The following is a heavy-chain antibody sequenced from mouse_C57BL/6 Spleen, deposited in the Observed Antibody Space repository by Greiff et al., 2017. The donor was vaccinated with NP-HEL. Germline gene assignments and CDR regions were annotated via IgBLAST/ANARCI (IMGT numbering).Heavy chain of an antibody. D-gene: IGHD2-2*01. CDR2: IDPETGGT. Sequence: QVQLQQSGAELVRPGASVTLSCKASGYTFTDYEMHWVKQTPVHGLEWIGAIDPETGGTAYNQKFKGKAILTADKSSSTAYMELRSLTSEDSAVYYSTTTMVTTTVYYCDYWGQGTTLTVSS. J-gene: IGHJ2*01. CDR3: TTTMVTTTVYYCDY. CDR1: GYTFTDYE. V-gene: IGHV1-15*01.